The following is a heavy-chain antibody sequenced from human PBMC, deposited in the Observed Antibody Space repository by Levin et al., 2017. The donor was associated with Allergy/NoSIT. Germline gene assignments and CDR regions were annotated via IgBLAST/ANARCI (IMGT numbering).Heavy chain of an antibody. V-gene: IGHV3-13*04. CDR1: GFTFSSYD. J-gene: IGHJ6*02. CDR2: IGTAGDT. CDR3: ARGGQYSGYGNFPDYYYGMDV. Sequence: GESLKISCAASGFTFSSYDMHWVRQATGKGLEWVSAIGTAGDTYYPGSVKGRFTISRENAKNSLYLQMNSLRAGDTAVYYCARGGQYSGYGNFPDYYYGMDVWGQGTTVTVSS. D-gene: IGHD5-12*01.